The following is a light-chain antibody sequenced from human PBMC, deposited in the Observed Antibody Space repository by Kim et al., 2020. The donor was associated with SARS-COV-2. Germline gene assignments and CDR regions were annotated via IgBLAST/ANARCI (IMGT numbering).Light chain of an antibody. Sequence: GQSVTISCTGTSSDVGGYNYVSWYRQRPGKAPQVMIYEVTKRPSGVPDRFSGSKSGNTASLTVSGLQPEDEGDYYCSSYAGSNNRVFGGGTQLTVL. CDR1: SSDVGGYNY. CDR2: EVT. CDR3: SSYAGSNNRV. J-gene: IGLJ3*02. V-gene: IGLV2-8*01.